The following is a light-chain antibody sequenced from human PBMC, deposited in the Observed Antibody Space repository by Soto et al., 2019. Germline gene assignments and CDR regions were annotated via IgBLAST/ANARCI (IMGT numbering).Light chain of an antibody. V-gene: IGLV1-44*01. Sequence: QAVVTQPPSASGTPGQRVAISCSGSNSNIGTYTVNWYQHLPGTAPKLLIYNNNQRPSGVPDRFSDSKSGTSASLAISGLQSEDEADYYCAAWDDSLNGPVFGGGTKLTVL. J-gene: IGLJ2*01. CDR1: NSNIGTYT. CDR3: AAWDDSLNGPV. CDR2: NNN.